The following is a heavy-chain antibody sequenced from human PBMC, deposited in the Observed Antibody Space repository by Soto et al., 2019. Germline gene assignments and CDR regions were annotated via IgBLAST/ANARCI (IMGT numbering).Heavy chain of an antibody. CDR2: ISSSGSTI. Sequence: EVQLVESGGGLVQPGGSLRLSCAASGFTFSSYEMNWVRQAPGKGLAWVSYISSSGSTIYYADSVKGRFTISRDNAKNSLYLQMNSLRAEDTAVYYCSYGGIAASVGYWGQGTLVTVSS. CDR1: GFTFSSYE. V-gene: IGHV3-48*03. D-gene: IGHD6-13*01. J-gene: IGHJ4*02. CDR3: SYGGIAASVGY.